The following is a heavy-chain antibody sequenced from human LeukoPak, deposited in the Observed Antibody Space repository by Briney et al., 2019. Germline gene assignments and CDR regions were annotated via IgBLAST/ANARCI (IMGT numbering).Heavy chain of an antibody. CDR2: MYYSGKT. V-gene: IGHV4-61*08. D-gene: IGHD6-19*01. CDR3: AGAKIGVAGFFDN. CDR1: GGSISSGDYY. J-gene: IGHJ4*02. Sequence: SETLSLTCTVSGGSISSGDYYWSWIRQPPGKGLEWIGYMYYSGKTSHNPSLKSRLTISVDTSKNQFSLKLTSVTAADTAVYYCAGAKIGVAGFFDNWGQGNLVTVPS.